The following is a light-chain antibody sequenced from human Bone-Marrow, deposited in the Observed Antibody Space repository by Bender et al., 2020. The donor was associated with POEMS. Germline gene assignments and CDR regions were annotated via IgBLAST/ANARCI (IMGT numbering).Light chain of an antibody. J-gene: IGLJ1*01. Sequence: QSALTQPRSVSGSPGQSVTISCTGTSSDIGGYNYVSWYQQHPGNAPRLMIYDVHFRPSGVPDRFSGSKSGNTAPLTISGLQAEDEGDYYCCSYGGHRAPYIFGSGTEVTVL. CDR1: SSDIGGYNY. CDR2: DVH. V-gene: IGLV2-11*01. CDR3: CSYGGHRAPYI.